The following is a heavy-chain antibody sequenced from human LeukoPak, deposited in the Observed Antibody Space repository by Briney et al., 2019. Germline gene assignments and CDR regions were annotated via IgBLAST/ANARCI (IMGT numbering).Heavy chain of an antibody. D-gene: IGHD3-22*01. CDR3: ARRLYYYESSGYFLGWFDP. V-gene: IGHV5-51*01. J-gene: IGHJ5*02. CDR1: GYNFTDYW. Sequence: GESLKISCKGSGYNFTDYWIGWVRQMPGKGLEWMGIIYPGDSDTRYSPSFQGQVTISVDKSLNTAYLQWTRLKASDSAMYYCARRLYYYESSGYFLGWFDPWGQGTPVTVSS. CDR2: IYPGDSDT.